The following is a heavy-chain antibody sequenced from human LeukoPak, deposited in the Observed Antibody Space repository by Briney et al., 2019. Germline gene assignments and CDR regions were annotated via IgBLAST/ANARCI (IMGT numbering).Heavy chain of an antibody. CDR2: IYYSGST. Sequence: PSETLSLTCTVSGVSIKNYYWSWIRQPPGKGLEWIGYIYYSGSTNYNPSLKSRVTISVDTSKNQFSLKLSSVTAADTAVYYCAREREGGSLSYWGQGTLVTVSS. D-gene: IGHD1-26*01. CDR1: GVSIKNYY. J-gene: IGHJ4*02. V-gene: IGHV4-59*01. CDR3: AREREGGSLSY.